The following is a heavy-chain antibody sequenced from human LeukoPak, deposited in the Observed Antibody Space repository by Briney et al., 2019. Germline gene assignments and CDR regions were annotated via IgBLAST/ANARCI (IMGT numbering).Heavy chain of an antibody. CDR3: ASNGYSYDY. CDR2: INHSGST. V-gene: IGHV4-34*01. CDR1: GGSFSGYY. D-gene: IGHD5-18*01. J-gene: IGHJ4*02. Sequence: SETLSLTCAVYGGSFSGYYWSWIRQPPGKGLEWIGEINHSGSTNYNPSLKSRVTISVDTSKNQFSLKLRSVTAADTAVYYCASNGYSYDYWGQGTLVTVSS.